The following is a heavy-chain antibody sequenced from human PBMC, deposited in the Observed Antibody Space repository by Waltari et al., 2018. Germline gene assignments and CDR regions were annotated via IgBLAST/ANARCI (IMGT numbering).Heavy chain of an antibody. CDR2: ISSSSTYI. CDR3: ASVDSSAFSRSFDY. D-gene: IGHD3-22*01. Sequence: QLVESGGGLVKPGGSLRLSCAASGFAFSSDHMNWVRRAPGKGLEWVSSISSSSTYIYYADSVKGRFTVSRDNAKNALFLQMSSLRVEDTAVYYCASVDSSAFSRSFDYWGLGTLVTVSS. J-gene: IGHJ4*02. CDR1: GFAFSSDH. V-gene: IGHV3-21*02.